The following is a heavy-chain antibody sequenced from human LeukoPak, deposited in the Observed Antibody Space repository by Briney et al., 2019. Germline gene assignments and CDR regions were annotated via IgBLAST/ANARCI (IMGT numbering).Heavy chain of an antibody. D-gene: IGHD3-10*01. J-gene: IGHJ4*02. CDR2: ITPIFGTA. Sequence: SVKVSCKASGGTFSSYAISWVRQAPGQGLEWMGGITPIFGTANYAQKFQGRVTITADESTSTAYMELSSLRSEDTAVYYCASSPEDGSGSYYSDYWGQGTLVTVSS. CDR1: GGTFSSYA. V-gene: IGHV1-69*01. CDR3: ASSPEDGSGSYYSDY.